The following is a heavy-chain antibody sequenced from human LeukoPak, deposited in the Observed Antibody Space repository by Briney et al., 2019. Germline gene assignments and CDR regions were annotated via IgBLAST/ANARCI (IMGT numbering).Heavy chain of an antibody. J-gene: IGHJ4*02. CDR3: ARDDGSLGTSFDY. CDR1: GGSFSGYY. V-gene: IGHV4-34*01. CDR2: INHSGST. D-gene: IGHD7-27*01. Sequence: PSETLSLTCAVYGGSFSGYYWSWIRQPPGKGLEWIGEINHSGSTNYNPSLKSRVTISVDTSKNQFSLKLSSVTAADTAVYYCARDDGSLGTSFDYWGQGTLVTVSS.